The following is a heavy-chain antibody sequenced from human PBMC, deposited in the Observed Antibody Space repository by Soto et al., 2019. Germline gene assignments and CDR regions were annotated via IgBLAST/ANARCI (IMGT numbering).Heavy chain of an antibody. Sequence: SQTLSLTCAISGDSVSSNNAAWNWIRQSPSRGLEWLGRTYYRSRWYNDYAVSVKSRITVNPDTSKNQFSLQLTSVTPEDTAVYYCAGTTSHYWYYMDVWGKGTKVTVSS. CDR3: AGTTSHYWYYMDV. V-gene: IGHV6-1*01. D-gene: IGHD1-7*01. CDR2: TYYRSRWYN. J-gene: IGHJ6*03. CDR1: GDSVSSNNAA.